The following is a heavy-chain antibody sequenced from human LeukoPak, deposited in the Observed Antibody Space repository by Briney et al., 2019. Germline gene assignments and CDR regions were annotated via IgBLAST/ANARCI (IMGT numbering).Heavy chain of an antibody. J-gene: IGHJ5*02. Sequence: SETLSLTCAVYGGSFSGYYWSWIRQPPGKGLEWIGYIYYSGSTNYNPSLKSRVTISVDTSKNQFSLKLSSVTAADTAVYYCARAGRVGATTSWFDPWGQGTLVTVSS. D-gene: IGHD1-26*01. CDR3: ARAGRVGATTSWFDP. V-gene: IGHV4-59*01. CDR1: GGSFSGYY. CDR2: IYYSGST.